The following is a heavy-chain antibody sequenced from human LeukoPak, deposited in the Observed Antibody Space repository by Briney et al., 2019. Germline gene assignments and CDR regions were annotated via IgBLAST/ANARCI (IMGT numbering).Heavy chain of an antibody. Sequence: GGSLRLSCEVSGFTVSSNYMSWVRQVPGKGLEWLSVIYSGGSAYYAESVKGRFTISRDNSKNTLYLQMNSLRAEDTAVYYCAKPPYSSGWYFDYWGQGTLVTVSS. CDR1: GFTVSSNY. D-gene: IGHD6-19*01. V-gene: IGHV3-66*04. CDR2: IYSGGSA. J-gene: IGHJ4*02. CDR3: AKPPYSSGWYFDY.